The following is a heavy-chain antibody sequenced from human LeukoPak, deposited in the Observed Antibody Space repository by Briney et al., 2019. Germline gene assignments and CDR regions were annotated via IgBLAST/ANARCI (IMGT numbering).Heavy chain of an antibody. J-gene: IGHJ6*03. D-gene: IGHD2-2*01. CDR1: GGSISSSSYY. CDR2: IYYSEST. CDR3: VGRGYCSSTSCQPVDTAMVSAYYYYYYRDV. V-gene: IGHV4-39*01. Sequence: AETMSLPCTVSGGSISSSSYYWGWIRQPPGKGLEWFGSIYYSESTYYNPSLKSRVTISEHTSKNQFSLKLSSVTAADTAVYYCVGRGYCSSTSCQPVDTAMVSAYYYYYYRDVWGKGTTVTVSS.